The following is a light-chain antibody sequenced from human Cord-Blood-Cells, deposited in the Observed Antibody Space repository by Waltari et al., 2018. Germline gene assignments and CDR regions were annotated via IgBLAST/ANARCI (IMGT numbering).Light chain of an antibody. CDR3: SSYTSSSTLV. V-gene: IGLV2-14*01. J-gene: IGLJ2*01. CDR2: DVS. CDR1: SRDVGGYNY. Sequence: QSALTPPASVSGSPGQSITISCTGTSRDVGGYNYLSWYQQHPCKAPKPMIYDVSNRPSGVSNRFSGSKSGNTASLTISGLQAEDEADYYCSSYTSSSTLVFGGGTKLTVL.